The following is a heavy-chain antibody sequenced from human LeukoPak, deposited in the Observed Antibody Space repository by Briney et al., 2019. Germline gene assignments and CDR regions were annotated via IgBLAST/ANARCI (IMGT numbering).Heavy chain of an antibody. J-gene: IGHJ4*02. CDR3: ARDQCSGGSCYSAY. V-gene: IGHV3-53*01. CDR1: GLTVSSNY. Sequence: GGSLRLSCAASGLTVSSNYMNWVRQAPGNGLEWVSVIYSGGSAHYADSVKGRFTISRDNSKNTLYLQMNSLRAEDTAVYHCARDQCSGGSCYSAYWGQGTLVTVSS. D-gene: IGHD2-15*01. CDR2: IYSGGSA.